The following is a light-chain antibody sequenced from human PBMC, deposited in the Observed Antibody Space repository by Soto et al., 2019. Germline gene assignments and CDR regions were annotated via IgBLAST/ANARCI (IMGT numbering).Light chain of an antibody. CDR1: QSVSNNY. J-gene: IGKJ1*01. Sequence: EIVLTQSPGTLSLSPGERATLSCRASQSVSNNYLAWYQQKPGQAPRLLIYGASNRATGIPARFRGSGSGTDFTLTISRLEPEDFAVYYCQQYGSSPTFGQGTKVDIK. CDR3: QQYGSSPT. V-gene: IGKV3-20*01. CDR2: GAS.